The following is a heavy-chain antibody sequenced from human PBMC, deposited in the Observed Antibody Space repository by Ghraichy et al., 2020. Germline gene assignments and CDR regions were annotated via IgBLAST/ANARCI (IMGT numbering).Heavy chain of an antibody. J-gene: IGHJ4*02. V-gene: IGHV4-39*02. CDR1: GGSISSSSYY. CDR2: IYYSGST. D-gene: IGHD3-22*01. CDR3: AREGGLLLSFSLFDY. Sequence: SLTCTVSGGSISSSSYYWGWIRQPPGKGLEWIGSIYYSGSTYYNPSLKSRVTISVDTSKNQFSLKLSSVTAADTAVYYCAREGGLLLSFSLFDYWGQGTLVTVSS.